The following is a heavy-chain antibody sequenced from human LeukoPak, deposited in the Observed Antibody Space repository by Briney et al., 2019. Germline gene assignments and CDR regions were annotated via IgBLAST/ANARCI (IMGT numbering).Heavy chain of an antibody. CDR2: IYPGDSDI. CDR3: ARRAGHSIQFDY. J-gene: IGHJ4*02. D-gene: IGHD2/OR15-2a*01. Sequence: GSLKISCKGSGYSFNSYWIGWARQMPGKGLEWMGIIYPGDSDIRYSPSFQGQVTISADKSICTAYLQWSSLKASDTAMYYCARRAGHSIQFDYWGQETLVTVSS. V-gene: IGHV5-51*01. CDR1: GYSFNSYW.